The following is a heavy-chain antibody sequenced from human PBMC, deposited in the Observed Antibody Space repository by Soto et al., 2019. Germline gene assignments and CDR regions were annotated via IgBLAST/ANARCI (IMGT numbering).Heavy chain of an antibody. D-gene: IGHD6-19*01. CDR1: GFTFSSYE. CDR3: ARVRAAVAKDAFDI. CDR2: ISSSGSTI. J-gene: IGHJ3*02. V-gene: IGHV3-48*03. Sequence: GGSLRLSCAASGFTFSSYEMNWVRQAPGKWLEWVSYISSSGSTIYYADSVKGRFTISRDNAKNSLYLQMNSLRAEDTAVYYCARVRAAVAKDAFDIWGQGTMVTVPS.